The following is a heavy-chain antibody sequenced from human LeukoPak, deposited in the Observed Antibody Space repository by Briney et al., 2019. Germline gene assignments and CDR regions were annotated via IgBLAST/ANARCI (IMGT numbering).Heavy chain of an antibody. CDR3: ARDLLYSSSSRTDY. Sequence: ASVTVSCKASGYTFTSYGISWVRQAPGQGLERMGWISAYNGNTNYAQKLQGRVTMTTDTSTSTAYMELRSLRSDDTAVYYCARDLLYSSSSRTDYWGQGTLVTVSS. CDR2: ISAYNGNT. J-gene: IGHJ4*02. V-gene: IGHV1-18*01. D-gene: IGHD6-6*01. CDR1: GYTFTSYG.